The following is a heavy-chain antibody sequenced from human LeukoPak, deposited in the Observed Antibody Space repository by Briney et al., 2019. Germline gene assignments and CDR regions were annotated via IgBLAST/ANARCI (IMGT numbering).Heavy chain of an antibody. Sequence: PGGSLRLSCAASGFTFDDSAMPWVRQVPGKGLEWVSGISWNSGIIDYADSVKGRFTISRDNAKNSLYLQMNNLRPDDTAFYYCAKAPPYYSDSSGYFQHWGQGTLVNVSS. CDR2: ISWNSGII. D-gene: IGHD3-22*01. CDR3: AKAPPYYSDSSGYFQH. J-gene: IGHJ1*01. V-gene: IGHV3-9*01. CDR1: GFTFDDSA.